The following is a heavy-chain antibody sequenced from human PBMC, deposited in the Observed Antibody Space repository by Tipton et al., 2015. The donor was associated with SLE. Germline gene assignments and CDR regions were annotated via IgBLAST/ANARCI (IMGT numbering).Heavy chain of an antibody. Sequence: QLVQSGVEVKKPGESLKISCKASGYSFTNSWIGWVRQMPGKGLEWMGRIDPSDSYTNYSPSFQGHVTISADKSISTAYLQWSSLKASDTAMYYCARQGYCSGGSCYSYYYYGMDVWGQGTTVTVSS. D-gene: IGHD2-15*01. CDR2: IDPSDSYT. CDR3: ARQGYCSGGSCYSYYYYGMDV. J-gene: IGHJ6*02. CDR1: GYSFTNSW. V-gene: IGHV5-10-1*01.